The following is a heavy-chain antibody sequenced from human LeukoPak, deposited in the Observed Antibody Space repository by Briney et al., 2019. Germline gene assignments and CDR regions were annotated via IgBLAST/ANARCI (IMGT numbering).Heavy chain of an antibody. J-gene: IGHJ6*02. CDR1: GDSFCSTTTA. Sequence: SQTFSLTCAISGDSFCSTTTAWNWIRQSPSRGLEWLGRTYYSSKWITDYAVSVKGRITVNPNTSNNQFSLQLNSVTPEDTAVYYCARGYWAHGMDVWGPGTTVTVSS. CDR3: ARGYWAHGMDV. CDR2: TYYSSKWIT. D-gene: IGHD6-13*01. V-gene: IGHV6-1*01.